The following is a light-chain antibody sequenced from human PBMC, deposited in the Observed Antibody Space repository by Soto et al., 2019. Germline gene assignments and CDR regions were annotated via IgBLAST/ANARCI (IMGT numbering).Light chain of an antibody. CDR3: EAWDDSLYGAV. V-gene: IGLV1-44*01. J-gene: IGLJ2*01. Sequence: QSVLTQPPSASGTPGQRVTISCSGSSSNIGANPINWYQQLPGTAPKLLIYNNDHRPSGVPDRFSASKSGTSASLAISGLQSEDEADYYCEAWDDSLYGAVLGGGTKVTVL. CDR2: NND. CDR1: SSNIGANP.